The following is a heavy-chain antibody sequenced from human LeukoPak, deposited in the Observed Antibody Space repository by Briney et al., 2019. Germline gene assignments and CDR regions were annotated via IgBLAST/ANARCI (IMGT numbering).Heavy chain of an antibody. CDR2: IIPIFGTA. CDR1: GGTFSSYA. J-gene: IGHJ6*02. D-gene: IGHD4-17*01. Sequence: SVKVSCKASGGTFSSYAISWVRQAPGQGLEWMGGIIPIFGTANYAQKFQGRVTITADKSTSTAYMELSSLRSEDTAVYYCARPMTTVTTDYYYYGMDVWGQGTTVTVSS. CDR3: ARPMTTVTTDYYYYGMDV. V-gene: IGHV1-69*06.